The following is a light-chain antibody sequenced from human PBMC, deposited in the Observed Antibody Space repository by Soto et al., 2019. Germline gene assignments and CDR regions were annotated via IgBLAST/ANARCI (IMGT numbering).Light chain of an antibody. CDR2: DVS. Sequence: QSALTQPRSVSGSPGQSVTISCTGTSSDVGDYDYVSWYQQHPGGAPKVMIYDVSKRPSGVPGRSSGSKSGNTASLTISGLQAEDEADYFCCSYAGNYTFVFGTGTKVTVL. J-gene: IGLJ1*01. CDR1: SSDVGDYDY. V-gene: IGLV2-11*01. CDR3: CSYAGNYTFV.